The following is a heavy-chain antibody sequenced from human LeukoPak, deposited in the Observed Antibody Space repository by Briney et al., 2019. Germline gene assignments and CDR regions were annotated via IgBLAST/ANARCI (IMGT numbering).Heavy chain of an antibody. D-gene: IGHD1-26*01. CDR2: INQDGTDK. J-gene: IGHJ5*02. CDR1: GFTFSGRW. Sequence: PGGSLRLSCAASGFTFSGRWMSWLRQAPGKGLEWVANINQDGTDKYYVDSVKGRFTTSRDNAKNSLYLQMNSLRAEDTAVYYCAREIVGTHKSRFDPWGQGTLVTVSS. V-gene: IGHV3-7*03. CDR3: AREIVGTHKSRFDP.